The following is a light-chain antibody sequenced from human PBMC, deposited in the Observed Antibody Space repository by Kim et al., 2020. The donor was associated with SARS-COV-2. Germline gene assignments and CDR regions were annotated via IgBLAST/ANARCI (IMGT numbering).Light chain of an antibody. Sequence: ASVGDRVTITCRASQSISSYLNWFQQKPGKAPKLLIYAASSLQSGVPSRFSGSGSGTDFTLTISSLQPEDFATYYCQQSYSTPLTFGGGTKVDIK. CDR1: QSISSY. J-gene: IGKJ4*01. CDR3: QQSYSTPLT. CDR2: AAS. V-gene: IGKV1-39*01.